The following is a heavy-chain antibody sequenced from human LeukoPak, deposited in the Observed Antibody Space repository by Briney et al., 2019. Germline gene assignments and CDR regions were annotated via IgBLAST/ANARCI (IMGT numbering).Heavy chain of an antibody. V-gene: IGHV3-23*01. CDR1: GFTFSSYG. CDR2: ISGSGGST. Sequence: GGTLRLSCAASGFTFSSYGMSWVRQAPGKGLEWVSAISGSGGSTYYADSVKGRFTISRDNSKNTLYLQMGSLRAEDMAVYYCASERSGSYGYWGQGTLVTVSS. D-gene: IGHD3-10*01. CDR3: ASERSGSYGY. J-gene: IGHJ4*02.